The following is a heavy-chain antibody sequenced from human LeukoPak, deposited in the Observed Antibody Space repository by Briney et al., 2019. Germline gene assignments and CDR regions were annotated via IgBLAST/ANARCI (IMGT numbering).Heavy chain of an antibody. CDR2: INTNTGNP. J-gene: IGHJ5*02. CDR3: ARAPHYYDSSGYTINWFDP. D-gene: IGHD3-22*01. V-gene: IGHV7-4-1*02. Sequence: ASVKVSCEASGYTFTSYAMNWVRQAPGQGLEWMGWINTNTGNPTYAQGFTGRFVFSLDTSVSTAYLQISSLKAEDTAVYYCARAPHYYDSSGYTINWFDPWGQGTLVTVSS. CDR1: GYTFTSYA.